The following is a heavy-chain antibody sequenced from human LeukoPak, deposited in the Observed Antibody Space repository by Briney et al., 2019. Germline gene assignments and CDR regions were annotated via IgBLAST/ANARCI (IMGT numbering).Heavy chain of an antibody. CDR2: IIPILGIA. CDR1: GGTFSSYA. D-gene: IGHD3-3*01. J-gene: IGHJ4*02. CDR3: ARGNYDFWSGKTYYFDY. V-gene: IGHV1-69*04. Sequence: ASVKVSCKASGGTFSSYAISWVRQAPGQGLEWMGRIIPILGIANYAQKFQGRVTITADKSTSTAYMELSSLRSEDTAVYYCARGNYDFWSGKTYYFDYWGQGTLVTVSS.